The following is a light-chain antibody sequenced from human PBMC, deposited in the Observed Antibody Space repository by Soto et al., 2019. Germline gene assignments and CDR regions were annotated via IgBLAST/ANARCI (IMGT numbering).Light chain of an antibody. J-gene: IGLJ1*01. CDR1: SSNIGATYD. Sequence: QSVLTQPPSVSGAPGQRVTISCTGSSSNIGATYDVQWYQQLPGPAPKLLIYGNSNRPSGVPDRFSGSKSGTSASLAITGLQADGEADYYCQSYDSSLSAHYVFGTGTKLTVL. CDR3: QSYDSSLSAHYV. V-gene: IGLV1-40*01. CDR2: GNS.